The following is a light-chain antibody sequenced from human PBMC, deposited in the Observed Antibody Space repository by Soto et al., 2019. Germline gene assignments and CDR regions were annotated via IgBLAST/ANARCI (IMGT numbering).Light chain of an antibody. V-gene: IGKV1-5*01. CDR3: HKYCSYTIT. Sequence: GDPVTNTCRASQNIRNCFAWYQQQPATAPNVLIYHASNLHSGVRSRFSGSGSGIDFTLTIRCLQSDDFATYYRHKYCSYTITFGQGTRLEIK. CDR2: HAS. CDR1: QNIRNC. J-gene: IGKJ5*01.